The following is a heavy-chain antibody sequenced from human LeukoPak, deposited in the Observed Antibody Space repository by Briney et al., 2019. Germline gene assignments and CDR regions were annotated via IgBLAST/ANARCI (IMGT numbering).Heavy chain of an antibody. D-gene: IGHD2-2*02. CDR3: ARERCSSTSCYIGINWFDP. V-gene: IGHV1-69*04. J-gene: IGHJ5*02. CDR2: IIPILGIA. CDR1: GGTFSSYA. Sequence: GASVTVSCKASGGTFSSYAISWVRQAPGQGLEWMGRIIPILGIANYAQKFQGRVTITADKSTSTAYMELSSLRSEDTAVYYCARERCSSTSCYIGINWFDPWGQGTLVTVSS.